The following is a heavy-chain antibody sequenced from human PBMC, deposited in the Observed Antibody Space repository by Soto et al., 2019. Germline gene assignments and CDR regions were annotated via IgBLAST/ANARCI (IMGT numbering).Heavy chain of an antibody. V-gene: IGHV3-23*01. CDR1: GFTFSSYA. J-gene: IGHJ5*01. D-gene: IGHD3-10*01. CDR3: AKDMGYYGSGRKPNWFDP. CDR2: LSGSGGTT. Sequence: GSLRLSCAASGFTFSSYAMSWVRQAPGKGLEWVSALSGSGGTTYYADSVKGRFTISRDNSRNTLYLQMNSLRAEDTAVYYCAKDMGYYGSGRKPNWFDPWGQGTLVTVSS.